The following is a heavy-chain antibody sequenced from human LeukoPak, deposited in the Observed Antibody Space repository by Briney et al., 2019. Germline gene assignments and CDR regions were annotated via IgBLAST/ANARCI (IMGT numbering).Heavy chain of an antibody. CDR2: IFYSGST. CDR3: AREQGTGTSSRYFDY. V-gene: IGHV4-59*12. CDR1: GGSISSYY. Sequence: SETLSLTCTVSGGSISSYYWSWIRQPPGKGLEWIGYIFYSGSTNYNPSLKSRVTISVDTSKNQFSLKLSSVTAADTAVYYCAREQGTGTSSRYFDYWGQGTLVTVSS. D-gene: IGHD1-1*01. J-gene: IGHJ4*02.